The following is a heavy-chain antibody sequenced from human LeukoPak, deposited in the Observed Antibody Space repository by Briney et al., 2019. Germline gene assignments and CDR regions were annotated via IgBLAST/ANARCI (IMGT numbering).Heavy chain of an antibody. CDR1: GGSISSGGYY. CDR3: ARVSGEYVDAEYFQH. V-gene: IGHV4-31*03. D-gene: IGHD3-10*01. Sequence: PSQTLSLTCTVSGGSISSGGYYWSWIRQHPGTGLEWIGYIYYSGSTYYNPSLKSRVTISVDTSKNQFSLKLSSVTAADTAVYYCARVSGEYVDAEYFQHWGQGTLVTVSS. CDR2: IYYSGST. J-gene: IGHJ1*01.